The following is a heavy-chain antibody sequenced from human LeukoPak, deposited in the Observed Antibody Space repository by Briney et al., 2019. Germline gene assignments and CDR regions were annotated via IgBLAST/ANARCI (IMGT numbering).Heavy chain of an antibody. V-gene: IGHV4-61*02. J-gene: IGHJ5*02. D-gene: IGHD3-9*01. CDR3: ARAGSHDILTGYYHNWFDP. Sequence: SETLSLTCTVSGCSMSSGSYYWSWIQQPAGKGLEWIGRIYTSGSTNYNPSLKSRVTMSVDTSKNQFSLKLSSVTAADTAVYYCARAGSHDILTGYYHNWFDPWGQGTLVTVSS. CDR2: IYTSGST. CDR1: GCSMSSGSYY.